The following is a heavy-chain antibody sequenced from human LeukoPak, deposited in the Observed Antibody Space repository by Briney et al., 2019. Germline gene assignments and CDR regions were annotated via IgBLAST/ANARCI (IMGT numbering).Heavy chain of an antibody. CDR3: ARATYGDYVWWFDP. V-gene: IGHV3-30-3*01. CDR1: GFTFSSYA. D-gene: IGHD4-17*01. J-gene: IGHJ5*02. CDR2: ISYDGSNK. Sequence: GGSLRLSCAASGFTFSSYAMHWVRQAPGKGLEWVAVISYDGSNKYYADSVKGRFTISRDNSKNTLYLQMNSLRAEDTAVYYCARATYGDYVWWFDPWGQGTLVTVSS.